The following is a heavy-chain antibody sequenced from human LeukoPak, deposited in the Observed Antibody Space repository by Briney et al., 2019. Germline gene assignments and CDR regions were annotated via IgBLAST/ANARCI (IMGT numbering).Heavy chain of an antibody. J-gene: IGHJ3*02. Sequence: SETLFLTCAVSGDSFSSHYWTWIRQSPGTGLEWIGYISHIGRTNYNPSLKSRVTISIDTSKNQFSLKLRSVTAADTAVYYCARDLVTVTKGFDIWGQGTMVSVSS. CDR2: ISHIGRT. V-gene: IGHV4-59*11. CDR3: ARDLVTVTKGFDI. D-gene: IGHD4-17*01. CDR1: GDSFSSHY.